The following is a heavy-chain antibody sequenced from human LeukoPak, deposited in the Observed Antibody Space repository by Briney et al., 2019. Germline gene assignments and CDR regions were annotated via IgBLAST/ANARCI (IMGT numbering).Heavy chain of an antibody. CDR3: AGRDGYNPSDY. V-gene: IGHV4-59*08. CDR1: GGSISSYY. CDR2: IYYSGST. Sequence: SETLSLTCTVSGGSISSYYWSWIRQPPGKGLEWIGYIYYSGSTNYNPSLKSRVTISADTSKNQFSLKLSSVTAADTAVYYCAGRDGYNPSDYWGQGTLVTVSS. D-gene: IGHD5-24*01. J-gene: IGHJ4*02.